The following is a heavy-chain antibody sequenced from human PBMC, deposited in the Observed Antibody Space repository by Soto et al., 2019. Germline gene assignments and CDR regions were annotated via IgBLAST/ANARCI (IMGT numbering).Heavy chain of an antibody. CDR2: ISWNSGSI. CDR1: GFTFDDYA. J-gene: IGHJ3*02. V-gene: IGHV3-9*01. D-gene: IGHD6-13*01. CDR3: AKDIRGAAAGIGAFDI. Sequence: GGSLRLSCAASGFTFDDYAMHWVRQAPGKGLEWVSGISWNSGSIGYADSVKGRFTISRDNAKNSLYLQMNSLRAEDTALYYCAKDIRGAAAGIGAFDIWGQGTMVTVSS.